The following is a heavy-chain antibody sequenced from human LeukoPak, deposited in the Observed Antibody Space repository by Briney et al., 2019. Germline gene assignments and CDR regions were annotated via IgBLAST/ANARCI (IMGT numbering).Heavy chain of an antibody. J-gene: IGHJ4*02. CDR1: GFTFSSYS. CDR2: IKQDGSEK. V-gene: IGHV3-7*01. D-gene: IGHD3-22*01. Sequence: GGSLRLSCAASGFTFSSYSMNWVRQAPGKGLEWVANIKQDGSEKYYVDSVKGRFTISRDNAKNSLYLQMNSLRAEDTAVYYCAGDKSVYYDTSGSRFDYWGQGTLVTVSS. CDR3: AGDKSVYYDTSGSRFDY.